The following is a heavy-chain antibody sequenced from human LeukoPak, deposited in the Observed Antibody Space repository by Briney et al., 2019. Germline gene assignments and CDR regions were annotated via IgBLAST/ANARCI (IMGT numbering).Heavy chain of an antibody. V-gene: IGHV1-2*02. CDR2: INPNSGGT. CDR1: GYTFTGYY. J-gene: IGHJ4*02. Sequence: GASVKVSCKASGYTFTGYYMHWVRQAPGQGLEWMGWINPNSGGTNYAQKFQGRVTMTRDTSISTAYMELSRLRSDDTAVYYCARELRYSSGWYRCGYWGQGTLVTVSS. D-gene: IGHD6-19*01. CDR3: ARELRYSSGWYRCGY.